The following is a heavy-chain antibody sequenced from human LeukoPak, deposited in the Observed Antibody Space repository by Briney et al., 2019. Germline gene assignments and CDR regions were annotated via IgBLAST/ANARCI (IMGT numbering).Heavy chain of an antibody. V-gene: IGHV4-31*03. CDR2: IYYSGST. Sequence: SETLSLTCTASGGSISSGGYYWSWIRQHPGKGLEWIGYIYYSGSTYYNPSLKSRVTISVDTSKNQFSLKLSSVTAADTAVYYCASTGYSSSWNDYWGQGTLVTVSS. J-gene: IGHJ4*02. CDR1: GGSISSGGYY. D-gene: IGHD6-13*01. CDR3: ASTGYSSSWNDY.